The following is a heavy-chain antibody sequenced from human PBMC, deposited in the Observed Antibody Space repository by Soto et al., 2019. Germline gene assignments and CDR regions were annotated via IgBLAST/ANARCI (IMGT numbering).Heavy chain of an antibody. Sequence: SETLSLTCTFSVGSISSGGYYWSWIRQHPGKGLEWIGYIYYSGSTYYNPSLKSRVTISVDTSKNQFSLKLSSVTAADTAVYYCASTGIAAARKGWFEPWGQGTLVNLS. J-gene: IGHJ5*02. CDR3: ASTGIAAARKGWFEP. D-gene: IGHD6-13*01. CDR2: IYYSGST. CDR1: VGSISSGGYY. V-gene: IGHV4-31*03.